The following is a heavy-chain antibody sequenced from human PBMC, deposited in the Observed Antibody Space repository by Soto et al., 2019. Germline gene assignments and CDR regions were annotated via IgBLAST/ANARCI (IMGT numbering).Heavy chain of an antibody. CDR1: GGSVNSGNYY. J-gene: IGHJ3*02. CDR3: ARVERGTATTVVDAFDI. D-gene: IGHD1-1*01. Sequence: QVQLQQWGAGLLKPSETLSLTCAVFGGSVNSGNYYWSWIRQPPGKGLEWIGEMSHSGGTHFNPSLSRIVTISVHTSKNQFSLKMSSVTAADTALYYCARVERGTATTVVDAFDIWGPGTMVTVSS. CDR2: MSHSGGT. V-gene: IGHV4-34*01.